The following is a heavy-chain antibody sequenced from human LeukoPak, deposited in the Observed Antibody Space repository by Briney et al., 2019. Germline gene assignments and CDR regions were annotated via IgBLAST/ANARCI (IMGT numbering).Heavy chain of an antibody. CDR3: ARGRTGYGGTDH. D-gene: IGHD4-23*01. CDR2: IYYTGST. Sequence: SETLSLTCTVSGGSISSYYWNWIRQPPGKGLKWIGYIYYTGSTSYNPSLKSRVTTSIDTSKNQFSLKLSSVTAADTAVYYCARGRTGYGGTDHWGQGTLVTVSS. J-gene: IGHJ5*02. V-gene: IGHV4-59*01. CDR1: GGSISSYY.